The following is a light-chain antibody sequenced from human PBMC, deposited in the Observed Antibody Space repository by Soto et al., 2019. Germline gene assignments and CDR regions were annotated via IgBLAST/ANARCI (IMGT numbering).Light chain of an antibody. V-gene: IGKV3-20*01. J-gene: IGKJ2*01. CDR1: QSVSSSY. CDR3: QQYSSSPT. Sequence: EIVLTQSPGTLSLSPGERATLSCRASQSVSSSYLAWYQQKPGQAPRLLIYGASSRATGIRDRFSGSGSGTDFTLTISRLEPEYCAVYYCQQYSSSPTVGQGTKLEIK. CDR2: GAS.